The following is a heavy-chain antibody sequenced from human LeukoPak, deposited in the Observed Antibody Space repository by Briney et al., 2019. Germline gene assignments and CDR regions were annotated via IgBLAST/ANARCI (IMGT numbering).Heavy chain of an antibody. V-gene: IGHV4-39*07. CDR3: ARGKKYCSGGSCYFTNHDAFDI. CDR2: IYYSGST. J-gene: IGHJ3*02. D-gene: IGHD2-15*01. Sequence: SETLSLTCTVSGGSISSSSYYWGWIRQPPGKGLEWIGSIYYSGSTYYNPSLKSRVTISVDTSKNQFSLKLSSVTAADTAVYYCARGKKYCSGGSCYFTNHDAFDIWGQGTMVTVSS. CDR1: GGSISSSSYY.